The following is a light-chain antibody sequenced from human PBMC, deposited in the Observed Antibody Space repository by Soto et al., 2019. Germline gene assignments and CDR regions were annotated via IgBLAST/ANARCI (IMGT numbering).Light chain of an antibody. CDR2: KAS. CDR1: RSIINW. Sequence: DIQLTQSPSTLSPSVGDRVTITCRASRSIINWLAWYQQKSGKGPKLLIYKASNLQTGVPSRFSGSGYGTEFTLNISSLQPDDVATYYCQQYSDHWTFGLGTKVEIK. CDR3: QQYSDHWT. J-gene: IGKJ1*01. V-gene: IGKV1-5*03.